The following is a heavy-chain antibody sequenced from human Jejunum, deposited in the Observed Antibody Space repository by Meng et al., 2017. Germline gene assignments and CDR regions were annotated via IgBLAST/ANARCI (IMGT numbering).Heavy chain of an antibody. CDR2: IHHSGST. CDR3: AREWSGSYRHFDY. Sequence: VQLQESGPGLLKPSGTLSLTCAVSGGSISTRDWWSWVRQPPGKGLEWIGEIHHSGSTNYNPSLKSRVTISVDKSKNQFSLKLNSVTAADTAVYYCAREWSGSYRHFDYWGQGTLVTVSS. J-gene: IGHJ4*02. CDR1: GGSISTRDW. V-gene: IGHV4-4*02. D-gene: IGHD1-26*01.